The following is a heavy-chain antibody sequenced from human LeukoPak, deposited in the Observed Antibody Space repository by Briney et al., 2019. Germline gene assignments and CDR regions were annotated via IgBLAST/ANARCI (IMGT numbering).Heavy chain of an antibody. CDR2: IRYDGSNK. Sequence: GGSLRLSCAASGFTFSSYGMHWVRQAPGKGLESVAFIRYDGSNKYYADSVKGRFTISRDNSKNTLYLQMNSLRAEDTAVYYCAKETYCSSTSCRSQYFQHWGQGTLVTVSS. CDR1: GFTFSSYG. CDR3: AKETYCSSTSCRSQYFQH. V-gene: IGHV3-30*02. J-gene: IGHJ1*01. D-gene: IGHD2-2*01.